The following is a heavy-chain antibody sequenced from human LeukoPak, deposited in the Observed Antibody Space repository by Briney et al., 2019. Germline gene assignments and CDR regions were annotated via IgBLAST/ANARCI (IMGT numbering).Heavy chain of an antibody. CDR1: GYTFTSYG. V-gene: IGHV1-18*01. CDR3: ARVRGTMVRGVGRYFDY. J-gene: IGHJ4*02. Sequence: ASVKVSCKASGYTFTSYGISWVRQAPGQGLEWMGWISAYNGNTNYAQKLQGRVTMTTDTSTSTAYMELRSLRSDDTAVYYCARVRGTMVRGVGRYFDYWGQGTLVTVSS. D-gene: IGHD3-10*01. CDR2: ISAYNGNT.